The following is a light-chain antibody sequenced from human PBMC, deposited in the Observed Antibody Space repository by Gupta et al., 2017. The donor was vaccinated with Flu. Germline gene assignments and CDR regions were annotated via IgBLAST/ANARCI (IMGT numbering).Light chain of an antibody. V-gene: IGLV3-21*03. J-gene: IGLJ1*01. Sequence: SYVLTQPPSVSVAPGKTARATCGGNNIGSKSVHWYQQRPGQAPVLVVFDDCDRPSGIPERFSGSNSGNTATLTISRVEAGDEADYYGQVWDSTNDHRVFGAGTKVTVL. CDR3: QVWDSTNDHRV. CDR2: DDC. CDR1: NIGSKS.